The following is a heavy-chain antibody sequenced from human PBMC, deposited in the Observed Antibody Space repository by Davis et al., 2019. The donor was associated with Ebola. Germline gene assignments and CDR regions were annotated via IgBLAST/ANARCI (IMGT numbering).Heavy chain of an antibody. D-gene: IGHD3-3*01. J-gene: IGHJ6*02. V-gene: IGHV4-34*01. CDR2: INHSGST. CDR1: GGSFTGYY. Sequence: SETLSLTCAVHGGSFTGYYWTWIRQPPGKRLEWIGEINHSGSTNYNPSLKSRVTISVDTSKNQFSLKLSSVTAEDTAVYYCARAAYGDPSLDFWDQLNYYYYGMDVWGQGTTVTVSS. CDR3: ARAAYGDPSLDFWDQLNYYYYGMDV.